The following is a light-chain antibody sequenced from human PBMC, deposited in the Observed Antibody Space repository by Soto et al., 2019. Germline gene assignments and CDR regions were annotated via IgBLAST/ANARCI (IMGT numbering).Light chain of an antibody. V-gene: IGKV1-5*01. CDR1: QTISTW. Sequence: DIQMTQSPSTLSASVVDRVTITCRASQTISTWLAWYQHKPGKAPNLLIYDASTLMSGVPSRFSGSGSGTEFTLTISSLQPGEFATYDCQQSETYPLTFGQGTRLEIK. CDR2: DAS. J-gene: IGKJ5*01. CDR3: QQSETYPLT.